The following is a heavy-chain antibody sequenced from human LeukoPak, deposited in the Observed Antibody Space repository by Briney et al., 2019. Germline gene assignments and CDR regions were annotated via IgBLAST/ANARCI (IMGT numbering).Heavy chain of an antibody. D-gene: IGHD2/OR15-2a*01. J-gene: IGHJ4*02. Sequence: GGSLRLSCAASGFTFSSYGMHWVRQAPGKGLEWVAGISSVGSNEYYVDSVKGRFTISRDNSKNTLYLQMNSLRAEDTAVYHCAKDLSLSTATDYWGQGTLVTVSS. V-gene: IGHV3-30*18. CDR3: AKDLSLSTATDY. CDR1: GFTFSSYG. CDR2: ISSVGSNE.